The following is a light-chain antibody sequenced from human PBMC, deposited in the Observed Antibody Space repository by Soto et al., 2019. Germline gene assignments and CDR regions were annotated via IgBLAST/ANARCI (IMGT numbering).Light chain of an antibody. CDR1: SSDVGAYNY. J-gene: IGLJ3*02. V-gene: IGLV2-8*01. Sequence: QSALTQPPFASGSPGQSVTISCTGTSSDVGAYNYVSWYQQHAGKAPKLVIYEVTKRPSGVPDRFSGSKSANTASPTVSGLQAEDEADYYCSSFASSNTWVFGGGTKLTVL. CDR2: EVT. CDR3: SSFASSNTWV.